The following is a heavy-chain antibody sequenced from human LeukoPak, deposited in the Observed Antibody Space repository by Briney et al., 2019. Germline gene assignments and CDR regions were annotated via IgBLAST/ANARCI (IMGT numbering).Heavy chain of an antibody. CDR2: ISYDGSNK. CDR3: AKDPTSYYYGMDV. Sequence: GGSLRLSCAASGFTFSSYAMHWVRQAPGKGLEWVAVISYDGSNKYYADSEKGRFTISRDNSKNTLYLQMNSLRAEDTAVYYCAKDPTSYYYGMDVWGQGTTVTVSS. V-gene: IGHV3-30*04. CDR1: GFTFSSYA. J-gene: IGHJ6*02.